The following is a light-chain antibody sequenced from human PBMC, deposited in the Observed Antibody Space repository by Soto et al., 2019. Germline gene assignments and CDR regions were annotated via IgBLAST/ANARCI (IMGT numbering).Light chain of an antibody. CDR2: DVT. CDR1: SSDVGNYNY. J-gene: IGLJ3*02. V-gene: IGLV2-11*01. Sequence: QSALTQPHSVSGSPGQSVTISCSGTSSDVGNYNYVSWYQHHPGKAPKLMIYDVTTRPSGVPDRFSGSKSGNTASLTISGLQAEDEADFYCCSYAGSYTWVFGGGTQLTVL. CDR3: CSYAGSYTWV.